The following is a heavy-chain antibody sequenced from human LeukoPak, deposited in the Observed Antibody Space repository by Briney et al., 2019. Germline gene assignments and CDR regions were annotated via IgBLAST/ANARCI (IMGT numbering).Heavy chain of an antibody. CDR1: GGTFSSYA. CDR2: ISAYNGNT. J-gene: IGHJ3*02. CDR3: ARAQRTAVAGWDAFDI. Sequence: ASVKVSCKASGGTFSSYAISWVRQAPGQGLEWMGWISAYNGNTNYAQKLQGRVTMTTDTSTSTAYMELRSLRSDDTAVYYCARAQRTAVAGWDAFDIWGQGTMVTVSS. V-gene: IGHV1-18*01. D-gene: IGHD6-19*01.